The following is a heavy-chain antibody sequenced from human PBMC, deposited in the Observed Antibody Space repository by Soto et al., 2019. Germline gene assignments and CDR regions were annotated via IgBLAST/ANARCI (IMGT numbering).Heavy chain of an antibody. CDR2: IDWDDDK. CDR3: ARIQATMVRGVVYYYYGMDV. CDR1: GFSLSTSGMC. D-gene: IGHD3-10*01. J-gene: IGHJ6*02. V-gene: IGHV2-70*11. Sequence: SGPTLVNPTQTLTLTCTFSGFSLSTSGMCVSWIRQPPGKALEWLARIDWDDDKYYSTPLKTRLTISKDTSKNQVVLTMTNMDPVDTATYYCARIQATMVRGVVYYYYGMDVWGQGTTVTVSS.